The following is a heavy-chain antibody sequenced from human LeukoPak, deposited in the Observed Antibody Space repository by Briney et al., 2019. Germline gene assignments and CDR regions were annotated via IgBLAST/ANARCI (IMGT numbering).Heavy chain of an antibody. V-gene: IGHV1-2*02. Sequence: ASVKVSCKASGYTFTGYYMHWVRQAPGQGLEWMGWINPNSGGTDYAQKFQGRVTMTRDTSISTAYMELSRLRSEDTAVYYCARPWDCSSTSGYYYYYYGMDVWGQGTTVTVSS. D-gene: IGHD2-2*01. CDR2: INPNSGGT. CDR3: ARPWDCSSTSGYYYYYYGMDV. J-gene: IGHJ6*02. CDR1: GYTFTGYY.